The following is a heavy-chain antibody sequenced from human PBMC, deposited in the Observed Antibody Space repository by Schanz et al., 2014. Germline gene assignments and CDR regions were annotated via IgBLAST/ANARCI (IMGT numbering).Heavy chain of an antibody. Sequence: EVQLLESGGGLVQPGGSLRLSCAASGFTFSSYAMSWVRQAPGKGLEWVSAISGSGGSTYYADSVKGRFTISRDNSKNTLDLQMNSLRAEDTAIYYCAKDLAAVGVFDYWGQGSLVTVSP. D-gene: IGHD6-13*01. CDR3: AKDLAAVGVFDY. CDR2: ISGSGGST. CDR1: GFTFSSYA. J-gene: IGHJ4*02. V-gene: IGHV3-23*01.